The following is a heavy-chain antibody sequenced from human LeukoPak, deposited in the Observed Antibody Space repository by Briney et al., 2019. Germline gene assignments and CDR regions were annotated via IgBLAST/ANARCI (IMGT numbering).Heavy chain of an antibody. V-gene: IGHV1-2*02. CDR1: GYTFIGYY. CDR3: AGYSGSYYRFDY. Sequence: ASVKVSCKAAGYTFIGYYMHWVRQAPGQGLEWIGWINPNSGGTNYAQKFQGMVTMTRVTSISTAYMELSRLISDDPAVYYCAGYSGSYYRFDYWGQGTLVTVSS. CDR2: INPNSGGT. D-gene: IGHD1-26*01. J-gene: IGHJ4*02.